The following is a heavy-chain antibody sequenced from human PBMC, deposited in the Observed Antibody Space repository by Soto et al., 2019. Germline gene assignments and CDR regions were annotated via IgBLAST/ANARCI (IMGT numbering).Heavy chain of an antibody. J-gene: IGHJ5*02. Sequence: QVQLVESGGGVVQPGRSLRLSCAASGFTFSSYGMHWVRQAPGKGLEWVAVISYDGSNKYYADSVKGRFTISRDNSKNTLYLQMNSLRAEDTAVYYCAKAAVDTAMGPWGKGTLVTVSS. CDR2: ISYDGSNK. CDR3: AKAAVDTAMGP. CDR1: GFTFSSYG. D-gene: IGHD5-18*01. V-gene: IGHV3-30*18.